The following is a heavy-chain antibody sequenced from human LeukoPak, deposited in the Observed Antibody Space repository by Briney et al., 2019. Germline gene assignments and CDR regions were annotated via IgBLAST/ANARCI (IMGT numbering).Heavy chain of an antibody. CDR1: GYTFTGYY. V-gene: IGHV1-2*02. CDR2: INPNSGGT. J-gene: IGHJ4*02. D-gene: IGHD1-14*01. CDR3: ARDIGSY. Sequence: ASVKVSCKASGYTFTGYYMHWVRQAPGQGLEWMGWINPNSGGTNYAQKFQGRVTMTRDTSTSTVYMELSSLRSEDTAVYYCARDIGSYWGQGTLVTVSS.